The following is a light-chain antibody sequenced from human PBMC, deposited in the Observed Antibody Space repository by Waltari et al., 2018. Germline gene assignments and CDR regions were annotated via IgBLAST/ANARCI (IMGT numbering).Light chain of an antibody. V-gene: IGLV1-51*01. J-gene: IGLJ3*02. Sequence: QSVLTQPPSVSAAPGQKVTVSCSGSNFHIGKTFVSWYQHLPGTAPKLLIYDNVKRPSGMSDRFSGSKSGTSATLGIAGLQTDDEGDYYCVTWDVSLSAVVFGWGTKLTVL. CDR1: NFHIGKTF. CDR3: VTWDVSLSAVV. CDR2: DNV.